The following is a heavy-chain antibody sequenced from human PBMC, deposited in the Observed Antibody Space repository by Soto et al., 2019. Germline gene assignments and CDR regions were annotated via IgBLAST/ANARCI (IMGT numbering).Heavy chain of an antibody. CDR1: GFSFRNYG. V-gene: IGHV3-9*01. D-gene: IGHD4-4*01. CDR2: ISWHSGTI. J-gene: IGHJ4*02. Sequence: SLRLSCAASGFSFRNYGMHWVRRAPGKGLEWVSGISWHSGTIGYADSVRGRFTISRDNAKNSLYLQMNSLRPEDTALYYCVKEKLYSNYEYYFDSWGQGTLVTVSS. CDR3: VKEKLYSNYEYYFDS.